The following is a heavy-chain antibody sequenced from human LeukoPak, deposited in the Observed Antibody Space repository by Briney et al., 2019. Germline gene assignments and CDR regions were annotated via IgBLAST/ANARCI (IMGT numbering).Heavy chain of an antibody. CDR1: GYTFTSYY. V-gene: IGHV1-46*01. D-gene: IGHD3-3*01. Sequence: ASVKVSCKASGYTFTSYYMHWVRQAPGQGLEWMGIINPSGGSTSYAQEFQGRVTMTRDTSTSTVYMELSSLRSEDTAVYYCARGGITIFGVVPFDIWGKGTMVTVSS. CDR3: ARGGITIFGVVPFDI. J-gene: IGHJ3*02. CDR2: INPSGGST.